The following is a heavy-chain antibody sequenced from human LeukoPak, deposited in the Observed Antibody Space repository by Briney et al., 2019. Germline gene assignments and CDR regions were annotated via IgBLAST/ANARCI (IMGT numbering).Heavy chain of an antibody. CDR3: ARQAAVDY. CDR2: IYHSGST. CDR1: GYSISSGYY. J-gene: IGHJ4*02. Sequence: SETLSLTCAVSGYSISSGYYWGWIRQPPGKGLEWIGSIYHSGSTYYNPSLKSRATISVDTSKNQFSLKLSSVTAADTAVYYCARQAAVDYWGQGTLVTVSS. D-gene: IGHD6-25*01. V-gene: IGHV4-38-2*01.